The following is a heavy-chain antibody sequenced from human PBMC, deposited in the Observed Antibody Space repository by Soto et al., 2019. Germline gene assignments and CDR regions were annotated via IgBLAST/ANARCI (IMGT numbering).Heavy chain of an antibody. D-gene: IGHD1-7*01. V-gene: IGHV4-30-4*01. CDR1: GGSISSGDYY. J-gene: IGHJ5*02. Sequence: SETLSLTCTVSGGSISSGDYYWSWIRQPPGKGLEWIGYIYYSGSTYYNPSLKSRVTISVDTSKNQFSLKLSSVTAADTAVYYCARVPGTTTSYWFDPWGQGTLVTVSS. CDR2: IYYSGST. CDR3: ARVPGTTTSYWFDP.